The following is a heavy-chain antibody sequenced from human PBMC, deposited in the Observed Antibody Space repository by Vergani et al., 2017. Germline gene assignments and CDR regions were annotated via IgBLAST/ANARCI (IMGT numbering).Heavy chain of an antibody. CDR3: ARDRNIVLMVYAVGRPGAFDI. D-gene: IGHD2-8*01. CDR1: GGTFSSYA. Sequence: QVQLVQSGAEVKKPGSSVKVSCKASGGTFSSYAISWVRQAPVQGLEWMGGIIPIFGTANYAQKFQGRVTITADESTSTAYMELSSLRSEDTAVYYCARDRNIVLMVYAVGRPGAFDIWGQGTMVTVSS. J-gene: IGHJ3*02. CDR2: IIPIFGTA. V-gene: IGHV1-69*01.